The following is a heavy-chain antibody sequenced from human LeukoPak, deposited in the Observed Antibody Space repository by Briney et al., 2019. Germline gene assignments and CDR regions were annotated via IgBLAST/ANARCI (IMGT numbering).Heavy chain of an antibody. CDR2: INPNSGGT. CDR3: ARSQEFDY. Sequence: ASVKVSCRASGYTFTAYYMHWVRQAPGQGLEWMGRINPNSGGTNYAQKFQGRVTMTRDTSISAAYMELSSLRSDDTAVYYCARSQEFDYWGQGTLVTVSS. V-gene: IGHV1-2*06. J-gene: IGHJ4*02. CDR1: GYTFTAYY.